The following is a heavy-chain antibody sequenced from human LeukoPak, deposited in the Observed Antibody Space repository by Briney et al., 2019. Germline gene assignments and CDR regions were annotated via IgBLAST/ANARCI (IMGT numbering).Heavy chain of an antibody. CDR1: GFSFNTHS. CDR2: ISSGSSHI. V-gene: IGHV3-21*06. Sequence: GGSLRLSCPDSGFSFNTHSLHWVGQSPGKGLEWVSSISSGSSHIHYADSMKGRFTISRDNAKNSLYLQMSSLRAEDTAMYYCVRVSQDDDFYDRPVQRAFDLWGQGTMVTVSS. CDR3: VRVSQDDDFYDRPVQRAFDL. J-gene: IGHJ3*01. D-gene: IGHD3-22*01.